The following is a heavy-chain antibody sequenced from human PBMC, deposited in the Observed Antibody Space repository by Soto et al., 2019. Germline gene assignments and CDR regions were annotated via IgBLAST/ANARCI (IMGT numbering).Heavy chain of an antibody. CDR1: GGTFSSYA. CDR3: ARALDSSGWYEGLSIL. D-gene: IGHD6-19*01. CDR2: IIPIFGTA. Sequence: SVKVSCKASGGTFSSYAISWVRQAPGQGLEWMGGIIPIFGTANYAQKFQGSVTITADESTSTAYMELSSLRSEDTAVYYCARALDSSGWYEGLSILWGQGTTVTVSS. V-gene: IGHV1-69*13. J-gene: IGHJ6*02.